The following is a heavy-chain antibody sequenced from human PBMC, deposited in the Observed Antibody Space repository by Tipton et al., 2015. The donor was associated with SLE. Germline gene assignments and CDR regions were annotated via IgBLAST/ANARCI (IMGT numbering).Heavy chain of an antibody. Sequence: TLSLTCTVSGDSISSGSYWAWIRQPPGKGLEWIGTIYHTGTTYYKPSLNSRVTISVDTSKNQFSLKLSSVTAADTAVYYCARDRVGGGGHFDYWGQGTLVTVSS. D-gene: IGHD2-15*01. CDR1: GDSISSGSY. J-gene: IGHJ4*02. CDR2: IYHTGTT. V-gene: IGHV4-38-2*02. CDR3: ARDRVGGGGHFDY.